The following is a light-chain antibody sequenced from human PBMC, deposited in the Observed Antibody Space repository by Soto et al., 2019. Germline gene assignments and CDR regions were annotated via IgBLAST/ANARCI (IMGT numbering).Light chain of an antibody. CDR2: GAS. CDR1: QSVSSN. Sequence: IVMTQSPATLSVSPGERATLSCRASQSVSSNFAWYQQKPGQAPRLLIYGASTRATGIPARFSGSGSGTEFTLTISSLQSEDFAVYYCQQYNNWPPYTFGQGTKLEIK. J-gene: IGKJ2*01. V-gene: IGKV3-15*01. CDR3: QQYNNWPPYT.